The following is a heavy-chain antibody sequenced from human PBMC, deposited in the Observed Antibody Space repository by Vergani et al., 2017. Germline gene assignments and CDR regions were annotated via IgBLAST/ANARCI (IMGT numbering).Heavy chain of an antibody. CDR3: ARDRTSRETARGYYYYGGTDV. CDR2: ISYDGSNK. V-gene: IGHV3-30*01. Sequence: QVQLVESGGGVVQPGRSLRLSCAASGFTFSSYAMHWVRQAPGKGLEWVAVISYDGSNKYYADSVKGRFTISRENSKNTLYLQMNSLRAEDTAVYYCARDRTSRETARGYYYYGGTDVWGQGTTVTVSS. J-gene: IGHJ6*02. D-gene: IGHD5-18*01. CDR1: GFTFSSYA.